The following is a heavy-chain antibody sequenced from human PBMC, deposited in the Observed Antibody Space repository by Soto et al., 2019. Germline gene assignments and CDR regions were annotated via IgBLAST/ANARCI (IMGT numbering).Heavy chain of an antibody. CDR2: IGTAGDT. CDR3: ARELSTVTSTYYYYYGMDV. D-gene: IGHD4-4*01. CDR1: GFTFSSYD. J-gene: IGHJ6*02. Sequence: GGSLRLSCAASGFTFSSYDMHWVRQATGKGLEWVSAIGTAGDTYYPGSVKGRFTISRENAKNSLYLQMNSLRAEDTAVYYCARELSTVTSTYYYYYGMDVWGQGTTVTVSS. V-gene: IGHV3-13*01.